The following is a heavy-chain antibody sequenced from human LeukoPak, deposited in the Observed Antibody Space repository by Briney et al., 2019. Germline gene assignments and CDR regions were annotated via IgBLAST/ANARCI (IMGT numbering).Heavy chain of an antibody. Sequence: KASETLSLTCTVSGGSISGYYWSWSRQPPGKGLEWIGSICHSGSTYYNPSLRGRVSISRDTPKNQFSLKLSSVTAADTAVYSCAREVGPVTSHRIDYWGQGSLVTVSS. CDR2: ICHSGST. CDR3: AREVGPVTSHRIDY. V-gene: IGHV4-59*04. D-gene: IGHD1-26*01. J-gene: IGHJ4*02. CDR1: GGSISGYY.